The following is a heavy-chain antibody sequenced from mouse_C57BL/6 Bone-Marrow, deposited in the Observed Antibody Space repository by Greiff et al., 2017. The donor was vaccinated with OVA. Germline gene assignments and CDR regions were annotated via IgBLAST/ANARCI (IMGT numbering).Heavy chain of an antibody. Sequence: QVQLQQSGAELVRPGASVTLSCKASGYTFTDYEMHWVKQTPVHGLEWIGAIDPETGGTAYNQKFKGKATLTADKSSSTAYMELRSLTSEDSAVYYCARGYGYYAMDYWGQGTSVTVSS. CDR2: IDPETGGT. CDR1: GYTFTDYE. J-gene: IGHJ4*01. CDR3: ARGYGYYAMDY. V-gene: IGHV1-15*01. D-gene: IGHD2-10*02.